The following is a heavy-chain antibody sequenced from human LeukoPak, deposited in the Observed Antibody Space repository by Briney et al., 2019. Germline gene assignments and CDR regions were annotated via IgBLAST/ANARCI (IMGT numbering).Heavy chain of an antibody. CDR2: IYYSGST. V-gene: IGHV4-59*01. CDR3: AREFRVVTANGAFDI. CDR1: GGSISSYY. Sequence: SETLSLTCTVSGGSISSYYWSWIRQPPGKGLEWIGYIYYSGSTNYNPSLKSRVTISVDTSKNQFSLKLSSVTAADTAVYYCAREFRVVTANGAFDIWGQGTMVTVSS. J-gene: IGHJ3*02. D-gene: IGHD2-21*02.